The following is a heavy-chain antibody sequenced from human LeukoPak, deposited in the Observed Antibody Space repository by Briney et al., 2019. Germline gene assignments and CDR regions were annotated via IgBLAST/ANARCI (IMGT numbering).Heavy chain of an antibody. Sequence: GGSLRLSCAASGFTFSNTWMHWVRQAPGKGLEWVSGINNNGGSTYYADSVKGRFTISRDNSKNTLYLQMNSLRAEDTAVYYCAKATGYLLWGQGTLVTVSS. J-gene: IGHJ4*02. CDR3: AKATGYLL. CDR1: GFTFSNTW. CDR2: INNNGGST. V-gene: IGHV3-23*01. D-gene: IGHD1-14*01.